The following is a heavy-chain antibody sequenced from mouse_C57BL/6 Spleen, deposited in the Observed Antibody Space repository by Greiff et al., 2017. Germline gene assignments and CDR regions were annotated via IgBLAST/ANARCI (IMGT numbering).Heavy chain of an antibody. Sequence: DVHLVESGPGLVKPSQSLSLTCSVTGYSITSGYYWNWIRQFPGNKLEWMGYISYDGSNNYNPSLKNRISITRDTSKNQFFLKLNSVTTEDTATYYCARDGNYFDYWGQGTTLTVSS. V-gene: IGHV3-6*01. CDR3: ARDGNYFDY. J-gene: IGHJ2*01. CDR1: GYSITSGYY. CDR2: ISYDGSN. D-gene: IGHD1-1*02.